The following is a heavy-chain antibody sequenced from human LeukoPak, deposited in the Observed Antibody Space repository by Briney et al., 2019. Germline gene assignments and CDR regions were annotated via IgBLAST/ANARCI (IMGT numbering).Heavy chain of an antibody. J-gene: IGHJ4*02. CDR1: GITFSNYA. CDR3: AKIIAATGIDS. Sequence: GGSLRLSCAASGITFSNYAMSWVRQAPGKGLEWVSSISSSGRDTYYADSVKGRFTISRDKSKKTLYLQMNSLRAEDTAVYYCAKIIAATGIDSWGQGTLVSVSS. V-gene: IGHV3-23*01. CDR2: ISSSGRDT. D-gene: IGHD6-13*01.